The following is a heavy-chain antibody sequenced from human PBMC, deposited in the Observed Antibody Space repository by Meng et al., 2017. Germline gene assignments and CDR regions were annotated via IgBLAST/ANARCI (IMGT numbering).Heavy chain of an antibody. CDR1: GHTFTSYA. J-gene: IGHJ4*02. D-gene: IGHD1-26*01. V-gene: IGHV7-4-1*02. CDR2: INTNTVNP. CDR3: AREGRVDFDY. Sequence: QSQLVQSGSELKKPGAYVKVSCKASGHTFTSYAMKWVRQAPGQGVELMGWINTNTVNPTYAQGFTGRFVFSLDTSVSTAYLQISSLKAEDTAVYYCAREGRVDFDYWGQGTLVTVSS.